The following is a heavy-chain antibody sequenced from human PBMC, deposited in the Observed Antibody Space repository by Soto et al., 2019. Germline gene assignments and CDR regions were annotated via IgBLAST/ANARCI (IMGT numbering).Heavy chain of an antibody. CDR1: GGSFTGNY. Sequence: LSLTCAVYGGSFTGNYRSWIRQPPGKGLEWIGEVNDSGSTNFNPSLKSRVTISVDTSKKQFTLKLTSVTAADTAVYYCATDSATSYFGMDVWGHGTTVTVSS. V-gene: IGHV4-34*01. J-gene: IGHJ6*02. CDR3: ATDSATSYFGMDV. D-gene: IGHD1-26*01. CDR2: VNDSGST.